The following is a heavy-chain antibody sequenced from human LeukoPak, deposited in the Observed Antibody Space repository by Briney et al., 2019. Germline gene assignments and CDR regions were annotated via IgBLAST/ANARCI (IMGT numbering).Heavy chain of an antibody. J-gene: IGHJ3*02. Sequence: PSETLSLTCTVSGGSISSYYWSWIRQPPGKGLEWIGYIYYSGSTNYNPSLKSRVTISVDTSKNQFSLKLSSVTAADTAVYYCARTSLDYDCVWGSPDAFDIWGQGTMVTVSS. D-gene: IGHD3-16*01. CDR3: ARTSLDYDCVWGSPDAFDI. CDR2: IYYSGST. CDR1: GGSISSYY. V-gene: IGHV4-59*01.